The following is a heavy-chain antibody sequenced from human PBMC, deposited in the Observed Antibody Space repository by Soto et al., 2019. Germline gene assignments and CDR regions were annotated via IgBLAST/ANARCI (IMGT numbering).Heavy chain of an antibody. Sequence: GESLKISCKGSGSSFTSYWIGWVRQMPGKGLEWMGIIYPGDSDTRYSPSFQGQVTISADKSISTAYLQWSSLKASDTAMYYCARHQSSSWTSSPWFDPWGQGTLVTVSA. CDR1: GSSFTSYW. V-gene: IGHV5-51*01. D-gene: IGHD6-13*01. CDR2: IYPGDSDT. J-gene: IGHJ5*02. CDR3: ARHQSSSWTSSPWFDP.